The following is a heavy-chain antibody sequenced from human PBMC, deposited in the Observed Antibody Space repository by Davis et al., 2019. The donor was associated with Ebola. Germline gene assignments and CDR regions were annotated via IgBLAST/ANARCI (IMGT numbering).Heavy chain of an antibody. Sequence: SETLSLTCTVSGGSVSSGRYYWSWIRQPPGKGLEWIGYIYYSGSTNYNPSLKSRVTISVDTSKNQFSLKLSSVAAADTALYYCARLISTYSSTWWDYWGQGTLVTVSS. J-gene: IGHJ4*02. V-gene: IGHV4-61*01. CDR1: GGSVSSGRYY. CDR3: ARLISTYSSTWWDY. CDR2: IYYSGST. D-gene: IGHD6-13*01.